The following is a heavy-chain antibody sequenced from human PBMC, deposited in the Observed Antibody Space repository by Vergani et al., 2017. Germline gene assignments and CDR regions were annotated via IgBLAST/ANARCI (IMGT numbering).Heavy chain of an antibody. V-gene: IGHV4-59*11. J-gene: IGHJ6*02. CDR3: ARDHLYYYDSSGYYYRYYYYGMDV. CDR1: FDSIRNLY. Sequence: QVQLQESGPGLVKSSETLSLTCSVSFDSIRNLYCNWIRQPPGKGLEWIGSIHYSENTNYNPSLKTRVTISVDTSKNQFSLKLSSVTAADTAVYYCARDHLYYYDSSGYYYRYYYYGMDVWGQGTTVTVSS. CDR2: IHYSENT. D-gene: IGHD3-22*01.